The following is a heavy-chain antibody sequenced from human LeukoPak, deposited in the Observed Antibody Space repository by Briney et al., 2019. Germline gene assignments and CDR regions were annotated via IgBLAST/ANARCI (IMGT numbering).Heavy chain of an antibody. CDR1: GYSINNGDY. J-gene: IGHJ3*01. V-gene: IGHV4-38-2*02. CDR3: ARNSSVIVGPAARGTFDV. D-gene: IGHD1-26*01. Sequence: PSETLSLTCTVSGYSINNGDYWGWIRQPPGKGLEWIGSIYYSGSTHYNSSLKSRLTISVDTSKNQFSLKLNSVTAADTALYYCARNSSVIVGPAARGTFDVWGPGTMVTVSS. CDR2: IYYSGST.